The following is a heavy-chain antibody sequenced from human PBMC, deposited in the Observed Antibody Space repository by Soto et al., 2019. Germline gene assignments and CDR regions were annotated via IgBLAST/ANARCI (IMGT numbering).Heavy chain of an antibody. CDR2: IHKTGTIT. D-gene: IGHD3-10*01. CDR3: VRGLNYKFFFDL. V-gene: IGHV3-23*05. J-gene: IGHJ4*02. CDR1: GFTFSTYA. Sequence: EGQVVESGGDLVQPGDSLTISCAASGFTFSTYAMSWVRQAPGKGLEWVSGIHKTGTITFYADSVKGRFTISRDNSKNTLYLHMRSPRDGDTAVYYCVRGLNYKFFFDLWGQGTLVTVSS.